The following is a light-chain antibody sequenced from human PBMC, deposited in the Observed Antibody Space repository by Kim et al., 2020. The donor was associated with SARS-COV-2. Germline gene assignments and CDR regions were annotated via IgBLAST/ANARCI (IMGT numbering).Light chain of an antibody. J-gene: IGLJ2*01. CDR3: LAWDSSTVV. CDR2: QDN. V-gene: IGLV3-1*01. CDR1: GLGDKY. Sequence: SVSPGQTASIHCSGDGLGDKYASWYQQKPGQSPVLVIYQDNKRPSGTPERFSGSNSGNIATLTISGTQAVDEADFFCLAWDSSTVVFGGGTQLTVL.